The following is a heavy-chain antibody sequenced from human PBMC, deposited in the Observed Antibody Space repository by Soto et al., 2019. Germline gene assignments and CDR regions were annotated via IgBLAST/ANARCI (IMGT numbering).Heavy chain of an antibody. D-gene: IGHD3-22*01. CDR1: GYSFTSYF. CDR3: ARLPYYYDSSGSMAHDYYYGMDV. CDR2: IYPGDSDT. Sequence: GEALNISCKGSGYSFTSYFIGWVRQMPGKGLEWMGIIYPGDSDTRYSPSFQGQVTISADKSISTAYLQWSSLKASDTAMYYCARLPYYYDSSGSMAHDYYYGMDVWGQGTTVTGSS. V-gene: IGHV5-51*01. J-gene: IGHJ6*02.